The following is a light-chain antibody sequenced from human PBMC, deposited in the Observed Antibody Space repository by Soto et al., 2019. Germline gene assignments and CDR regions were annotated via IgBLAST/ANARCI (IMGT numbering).Light chain of an antibody. CDR2: DAS. CDR1: QRVSSY. V-gene: IGKV3-11*01. Sequence: EILLTQSPATLSLSPGERPTLSCRASQRVSSYLAWYQQKPGQAPRILIYDASNRDTGIPARFSGSGSGTDFTLTVSSLEPEDFEVYYCQQRSNWPITFGQGTRLEIK. J-gene: IGKJ5*01. CDR3: QQRSNWPIT.